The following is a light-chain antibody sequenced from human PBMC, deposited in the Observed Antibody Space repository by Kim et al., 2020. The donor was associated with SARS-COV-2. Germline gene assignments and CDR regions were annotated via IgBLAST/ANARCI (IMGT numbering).Light chain of an antibody. Sequence: AAVGDRVTITCRASQGISNYLAWYQQKPGKVPKLLIYAASALRSGVPSRFSGSGSGTDFTLTITSLQPEDVAVYYCQQCKGAPWTFGHGTMVDIK. V-gene: IGKV1-27*01. CDR3: QQCKGAPWT. J-gene: IGKJ1*01. CDR1: QGISNY. CDR2: AAS.